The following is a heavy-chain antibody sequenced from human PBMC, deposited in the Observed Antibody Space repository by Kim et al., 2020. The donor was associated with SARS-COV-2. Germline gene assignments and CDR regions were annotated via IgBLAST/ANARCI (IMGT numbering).Heavy chain of an antibody. Sequence: VKGRFTISRDDSKNTLYLQMNSLKTEDTAVYYCTTGSSAYDADYYYGMDVWGQGTTVTVSS. D-gene: IGHD5-12*01. J-gene: IGHJ6*02. CDR3: TTGSSAYDADYYYGMDV. V-gene: IGHV3-15*01.